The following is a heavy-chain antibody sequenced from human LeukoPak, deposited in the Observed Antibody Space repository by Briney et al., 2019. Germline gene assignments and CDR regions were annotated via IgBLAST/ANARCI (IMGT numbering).Heavy chain of an antibody. Sequence: SETLSLTCSVSGGSIRSYYWNWIRQSPGKGLEWIGYIYYTGTTNYNPSLTSRVTISVDTSKNQVSLNLSSVTAADTAVYYCARERDSTYYAQGLFHLWGQGTLVTVSS. CDR1: GGSIRSYY. V-gene: IGHV4-59*01. D-gene: IGHD3-16*01. CDR2: IYYTGTT. CDR3: ARERDSTYYAQGLFHL. J-gene: IGHJ5*02.